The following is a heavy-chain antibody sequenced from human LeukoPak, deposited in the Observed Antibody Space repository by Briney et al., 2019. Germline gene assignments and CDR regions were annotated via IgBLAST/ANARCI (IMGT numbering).Heavy chain of an antibody. V-gene: IGHV3-7*01. J-gene: IGHJ2*01. CDR3: AKLIRDVTIYDF. CDR2: IDQDESRK. CDR1: GFTFSRFW. D-gene: IGHD3/OR15-3a*01. Sequence: PGGSLRLSCAASGFTFSRFWMSWVRQAPGKGLEWVASIDQDESRKHYSDSVRGRFTISRDNTRNSLFLHMDSLSVDDTAIYYCAKLIRDVTIYDFWGRGALVTVSS.